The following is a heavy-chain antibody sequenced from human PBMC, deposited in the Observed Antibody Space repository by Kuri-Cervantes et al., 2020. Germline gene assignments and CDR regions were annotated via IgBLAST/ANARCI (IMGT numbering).Heavy chain of an antibody. D-gene: IGHD6-19*01. CDR1: GYSISSGYY. CDR2: IYHSGST. Sequence: SQTLSLTCAVSGYSISSGYYWGWIRQPPGKGLEWIGEIYHSGSTNYNPSLKSRVTISVDKSKNQFSLKLSSVTAADTAVYYCARHRYSSGSFDYWGQGTRGTESS. CDR3: ARHRYSSGSFDY. V-gene: IGHV4-38-2*01. J-gene: IGHJ4*02.